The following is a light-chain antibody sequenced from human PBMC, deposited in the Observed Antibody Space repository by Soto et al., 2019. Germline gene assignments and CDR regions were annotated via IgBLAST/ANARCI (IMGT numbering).Light chain of an antibody. V-gene: IGKV1-5*03. Sequence: DIQMTQSPSTLSASVGDRVTITCRASQSISTWLAWYQHKPGKAPNLLIYKASSLESGVPSRFSGSGSGTEFTLTINSLRPDDFATYYCQQYSSYEWTFGQGTKVEIK. CDR1: QSISTW. CDR2: KAS. CDR3: QQYSSYEWT. J-gene: IGKJ1*01.